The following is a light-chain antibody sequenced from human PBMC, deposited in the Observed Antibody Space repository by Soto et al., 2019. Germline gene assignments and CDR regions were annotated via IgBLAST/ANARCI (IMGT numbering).Light chain of an antibody. V-gene: IGKV1-12*01. Sequence: DVQMTQSPSSVSASVGDRVTITCRASQLISSWLAWYQQKPGTPPKLLIYAASNLESGVPSRFSGSESGTDFTLPIRSLQPEYLATYFCQQASTFPLPFGGRTKVEIK. CDR3: QQASTFPLP. CDR2: AAS. J-gene: IGKJ4*01. CDR1: QLISSW.